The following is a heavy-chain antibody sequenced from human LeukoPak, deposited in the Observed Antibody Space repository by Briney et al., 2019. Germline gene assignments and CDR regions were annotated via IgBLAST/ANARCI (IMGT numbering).Heavy chain of an antibody. CDR3: ASPTALVDIVATIAGGRWAFDI. Sequence: SVKVSCKASGGTFSSYAISWVRQAPGQGLEWMGGIIPIFGTANYARKFQGRVTITADESTSTAYMELSSLRSEDTAVYYCASPTALVDIVATIAGGRWAFDIWGQGTMVTVSS. D-gene: IGHD5-12*01. V-gene: IGHV1-69*13. J-gene: IGHJ3*02. CDR2: IIPIFGTA. CDR1: GGTFSSYA.